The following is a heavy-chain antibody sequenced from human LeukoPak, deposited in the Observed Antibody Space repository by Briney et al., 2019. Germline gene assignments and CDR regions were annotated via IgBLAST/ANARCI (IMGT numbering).Heavy chain of an antibody. CDR1: GFTFSRAT. D-gene: IGHD4-17*01. V-gene: IGHV3-21*01. Sequence: GGSLRLSCVVSGFTFSRATMNWVRQAPGKGLEWVSSISSTSTYINYADSVKGRFTISRDNAKKSLYLQMNGLRGEDTAMYYCASDDSGGYEDGFDIWGQGTMVTVSS. J-gene: IGHJ3*02. CDR3: ASDDSGGYEDGFDI. CDR2: ISSTSTYI.